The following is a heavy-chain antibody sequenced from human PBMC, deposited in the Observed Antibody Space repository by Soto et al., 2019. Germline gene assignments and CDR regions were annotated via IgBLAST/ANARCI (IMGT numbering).Heavy chain of an antibody. CDR2: IYVDDSET. Sequence: GESLKISCNGSGYIFTSFWIAWVRQMPGKGLEWMGIIYVDDSETRYSPSFQGQVTISADKSISTAYLQWSSLKASDTAMYYCARGDRGEYWGQGTLVTVSS. J-gene: IGHJ4*02. CDR1: GYIFTSFW. V-gene: IGHV5-51*01. D-gene: IGHD2-21*02. CDR3: ARGDRGEY.